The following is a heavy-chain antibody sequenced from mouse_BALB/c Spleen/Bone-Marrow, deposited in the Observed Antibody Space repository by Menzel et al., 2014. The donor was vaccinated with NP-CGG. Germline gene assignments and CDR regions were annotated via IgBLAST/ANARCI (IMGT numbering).Heavy chain of an antibody. CDR1: EFTFTAYY. Sequence: DVKLVESGGGLVQPGGSLRLSCATSEFTFTAYYMSWVRQPPGKALEWLGFIRNKANGYTTEYSASVKGRFTISRDNSQSILYLQMNTLIAEDSATYYCARDSLYYGSSYWYFDVWGAGTTVTVSS. CDR2: IRNKANGYTT. J-gene: IGHJ1*01. V-gene: IGHV7-3*02. D-gene: IGHD1-1*01. CDR3: ARDSLYYGSSYWYFDV.